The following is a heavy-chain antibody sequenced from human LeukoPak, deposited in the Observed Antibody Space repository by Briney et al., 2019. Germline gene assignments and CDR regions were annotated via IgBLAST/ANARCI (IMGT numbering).Heavy chain of an antibody. J-gene: IGHJ4*02. D-gene: IGHD3-16*01. CDR1: GGSISSYY. V-gene: IGHV4-59*01. CDR3: ARDLAENYFDY. Sequence: SETLSLTCTVSGGSISSYYWSWIRQPPGKGLEWIGYIYYSGSANYNPSLKSRVTISVDTSKNQFSLKLSSVTAADTAVYYCARDLAENYFDYWGQGTLVTVSS. CDR2: IYYSGSA.